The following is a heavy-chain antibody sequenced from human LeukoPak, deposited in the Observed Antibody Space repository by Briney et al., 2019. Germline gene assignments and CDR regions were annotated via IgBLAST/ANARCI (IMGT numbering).Heavy chain of an antibody. J-gene: IGHJ4*02. CDR1: GGSISSSSYY. V-gene: IGHV4-39*01. CDR2: IYYSGST. D-gene: IGHD6-19*01. CDR3: ARRRILSSGWYSFDY. Sequence: SETLSLTCTVSGGSISSSSYYRGWIRQPPGKGLEWIGSIYYSGSTYYNPSLKSRVTISVDTSKNQFSLKLSSVTAADTAVYYCARRRILSSGWYSFDYWGQGTLVTVSS.